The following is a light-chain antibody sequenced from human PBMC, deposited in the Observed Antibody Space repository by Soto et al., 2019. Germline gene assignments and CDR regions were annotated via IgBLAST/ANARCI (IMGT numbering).Light chain of an antibody. CDR3: QQSFSTPPT. CDR2: AAS. V-gene: IGKV1-39*01. CDR1: QSISSF. J-gene: IGKJ1*01. Sequence: DIQMTQSASSLSASVGDSVTIACRASQSISSFLTWYQQKAGKAPKLLIYAASSLQSGVPSRFSGSGSGTDFTLTISSLQPEDFASYYCQQSFSTPPTFGQGTKV.